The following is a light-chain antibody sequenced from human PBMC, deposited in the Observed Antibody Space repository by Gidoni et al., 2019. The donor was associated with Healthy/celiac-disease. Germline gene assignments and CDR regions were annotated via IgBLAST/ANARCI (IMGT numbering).Light chain of an antibody. V-gene: IGKV2-28*01. CDR1: QSLLHSNGFNY. Sequence: DIVMTQSPLSLPVTPGEPASISCRSSQSLLHSNGFNYLDWYLQKPGQSPQLLIYLGSNRASGVPDRFSGSGSGIDFTLEISRVEAEDVGVYYCMQALQTPLTFGGGTKVEIK. CDR3: MQALQTPLT. CDR2: LGS. J-gene: IGKJ4*01.